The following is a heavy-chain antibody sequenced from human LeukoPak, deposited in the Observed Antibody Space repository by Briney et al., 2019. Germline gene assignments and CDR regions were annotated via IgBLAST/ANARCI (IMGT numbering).Heavy chain of an antibody. CDR1: GFTFSTYS. CDR2: ISSSDSTM. Sequence: GSLRLSCAASGFTFSTYSMSWVRQAPGKGLECASFISSSDSTMSYADSVKGRFTISRDNAKNSLYLQMNSLRVEDTAVYYCVRNPDYWGQGTLVTVSP. V-gene: IGHV3-48*01. J-gene: IGHJ4*02. CDR3: VRNPDY.